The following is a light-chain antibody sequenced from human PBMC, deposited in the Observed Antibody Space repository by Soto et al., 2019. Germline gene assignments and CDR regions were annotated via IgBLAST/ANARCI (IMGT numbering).Light chain of an antibody. CDR3: QSFDGTLSGYVV. CDR1: SSNIGARYD. V-gene: IGLV1-40*01. CDR2: GNS. Sequence: QAAVTQPPSVSGAPGQRVTISCTGSSSNIGARYDVHWYQQLPGTAPKLLIYGNSNRPSGVPDRFSGSKSGTSASLAITGLQAEDEADYYCQSFDGTLSGYVVFGGGTQLTVL. J-gene: IGLJ2*01.